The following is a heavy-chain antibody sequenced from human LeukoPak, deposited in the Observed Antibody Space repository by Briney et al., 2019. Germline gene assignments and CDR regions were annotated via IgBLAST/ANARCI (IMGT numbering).Heavy chain of an antibody. CDR2: IYSGGST. D-gene: IGHD3-10*01. J-gene: IGHJ5*02. V-gene: IGHV3-66*01. CDR1: GFTFSSYS. CDR3: ARDHRGENWFDP. Sequence: PGGSLRLSCTASGFTFSSYSMNWVRQAPGKGLEWVSVIYSGGSTYYADSVKDRFTISRDNSKNTLYLQMNSLRADDTAVYYCARDHRGENWFDPWGQGTRVVVSS.